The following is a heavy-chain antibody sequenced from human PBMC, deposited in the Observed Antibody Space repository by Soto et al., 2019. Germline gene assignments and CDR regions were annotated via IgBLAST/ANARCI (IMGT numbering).Heavy chain of an antibody. V-gene: IGHV1-18*01. CDR2: ISAYNGYT. D-gene: IGHD2-2*01. CDR3: ARALGEGNCISTTCYSCFDP. CDR1: GYTFTSYG. J-gene: IGHJ5*02. Sequence: QVQLVQSGAEVKKPGASVKVSCKASGYTFTSYGISWVRQAPGQGLEWMGWISAYNGYTNYARNLQGRVTMTTDTPTSTAYMELRCLSSDHTAVYYCARALGEGNCISTTCYSCFDPWGQGTPVIVSS.